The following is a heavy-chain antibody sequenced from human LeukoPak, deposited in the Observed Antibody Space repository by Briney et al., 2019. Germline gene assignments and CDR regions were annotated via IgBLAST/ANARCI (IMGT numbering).Heavy chain of an antibody. CDR1: GGTFSSYA. CDR2: FDPEDGET. CDR3: ATFEELLRFDY. D-gene: IGHD1-26*01. V-gene: IGHV1-24*01. J-gene: IGHJ4*02. Sequence: ASVKVSCKASGGTFSSYAISRVRQAPGQGLEWMGGFDPEDGETIYAQKFQGRVTMTEDTSTDTAYMELSSLRSEDTAVYYCATFEELLRFDYWGQGTLVTVSS.